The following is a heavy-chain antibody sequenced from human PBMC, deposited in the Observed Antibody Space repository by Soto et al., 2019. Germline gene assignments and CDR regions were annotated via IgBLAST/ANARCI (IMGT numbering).Heavy chain of an antibody. V-gene: IGHV4-59*01. Sequence: SETLSLTCTVSGGSISSEYWSWIRQSPGKGLEWIGYIYYTGSAKYNPSLKSRATISVNTSKNQFSLTLSSVTAADTAVYYCARDAPRGYYYGLDVWGQGTTVTVSS. CDR2: IYYTGSA. CDR3: ARDAPRGYYYGLDV. J-gene: IGHJ6*02. CDR1: GGSISSEY.